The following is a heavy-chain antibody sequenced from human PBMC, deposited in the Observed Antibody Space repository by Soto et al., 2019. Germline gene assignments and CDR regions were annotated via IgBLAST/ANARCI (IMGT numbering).Heavy chain of an antibody. CDR2: IYSGGST. D-gene: IGHD5-18*01. CDR1: GFTVSSTY. V-gene: IGHV3-53*01. J-gene: IGHJ4*02. CDR3: ARSGYSYGPFDY. Sequence: EVQLVESGGGLIQPGGSLRLSCAASGFTVSSTYMSWVRQAPGKGLEWVSVIYSGGSTYYADSVKGRFTISRDNSKNTLYLEMNGLRAEDTAVYYCARSGYSYGPFDYWGQGTLVTVSS.